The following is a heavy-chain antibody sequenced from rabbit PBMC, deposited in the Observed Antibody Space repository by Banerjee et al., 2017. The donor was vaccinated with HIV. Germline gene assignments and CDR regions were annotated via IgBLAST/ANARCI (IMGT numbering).Heavy chain of an antibody. Sequence: QLEESGGGLVKPEGSLTLTCTASGFSFSSYYMSWVRQAPGKGLEWIGIIYTGDGSTYYASWVNGRFTISSDNAQNTVDLQMNSLTAADTATYFCARDLAGVIGWNFNLWGPGTLVTVS. D-gene: IGHD4-1*01. CDR3: ARDLAGVIGWNFNL. V-gene: IGHV1S7*01. CDR1: GFSFSSYY. J-gene: IGHJ4*01. CDR2: IYTGDGST.